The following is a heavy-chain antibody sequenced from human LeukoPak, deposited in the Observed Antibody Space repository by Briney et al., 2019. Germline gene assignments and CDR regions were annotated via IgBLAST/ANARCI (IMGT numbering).Heavy chain of an antibody. V-gene: IGHV1-18*01. CDR2: ISAYNGNT. CDR1: GYTFTSYG. CDR3: ARGGSGNYYKPLDY. D-gene: IGHD3-10*01. Sequence: ASVKVSCKASGYTFTSYGISWVRQAPGQGLEWVGWISAYNGNTNYAQKLQGRVTMTTDTSTRTAYMELRSLRSDDTAVYYCARGGSGNYYKPLDYWGQGTLVTVSS. J-gene: IGHJ4*02.